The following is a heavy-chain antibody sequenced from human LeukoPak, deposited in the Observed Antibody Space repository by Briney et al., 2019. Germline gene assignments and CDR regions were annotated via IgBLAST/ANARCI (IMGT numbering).Heavy chain of an antibody. D-gene: IGHD3-22*01. Sequence: ASVKVSCKASGYTFTSYNINWVRQATGQGLEWMGWMNPNSGSTGYAQKFQGRVTMTRNTSISTAYMELSSLRSEDTAVYYCARGRDRYYDSSGYYYVNSYWGQGTLVTVSS. CDR1: GYTFTSYN. J-gene: IGHJ4*02. CDR2: MNPNSGST. CDR3: ARGRDRYYDSSGYYYVNSY. V-gene: IGHV1-8*01.